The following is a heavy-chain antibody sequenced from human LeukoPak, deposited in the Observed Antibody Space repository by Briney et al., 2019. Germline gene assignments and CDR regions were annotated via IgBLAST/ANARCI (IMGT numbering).Heavy chain of an antibody. V-gene: IGHV1-46*01. CDR3: AREAMTLKNFDY. CDR2: ISPSGDTT. CDR1: GYTFISHY. D-gene: IGHD5-18*01. J-gene: IGHJ4*02. Sequence: ASVTVSCKSSGYTFISHYMHWVRQAPGQGLEWMGGISPSGDTTFYAQRFQGRLTMTRDTSTSIVYMELSSLRSEDTAVYYCAREAMTLKNFDYWGQGTLVTVSS.